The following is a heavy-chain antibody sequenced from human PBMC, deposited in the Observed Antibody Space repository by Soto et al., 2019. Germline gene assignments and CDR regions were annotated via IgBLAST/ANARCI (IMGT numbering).Heavy chain of an antibody. Sequence: GSLILSCTASGFTLGDYAMSWFRQAPGKGLEWVGFIRSKAYGGTTEYAASVKGRFTISRDDSKSIAYLQMNSLKTEDTAVYYCTRVREYYDFWSGYYTYWGQGTLVTVSS. D-gene: IGHD3-3*01. CDR1: GFTLGDYA. CDR2: IRSKAYGGTT. CDR3: TRVREYYDFWSGYYTY. J-gene: IGHJ4*02. V-gene: IGHV3-49*03.